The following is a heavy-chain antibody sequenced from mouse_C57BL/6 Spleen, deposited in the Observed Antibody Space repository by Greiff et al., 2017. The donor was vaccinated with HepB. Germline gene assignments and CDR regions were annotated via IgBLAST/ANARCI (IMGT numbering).Heavy chain of an antibody. CDR1: GYTFTSYW. CDR3: ARRVLPHWYFDV. V-gene: IGHV1-55*01. J-gene: IGHJ1*03. D-gene: IGHD1-1*01. CDR2: IYPGSGST. Sequence: QVQLKQPGAELVKPGASVKMSCKASGYTFTSYWITWVKQRPGQGLEWIGDIYPGSGSTNYNEKFKSKATLTVDTSSSTAYMQLSSLTSEDSAVYYCARRVLPHWYFDVWGTGTTVTVSS.